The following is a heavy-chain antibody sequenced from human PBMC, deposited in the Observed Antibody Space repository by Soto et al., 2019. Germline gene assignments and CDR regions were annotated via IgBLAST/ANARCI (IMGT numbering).Heavy chain of an antibody. CDR3: TPDFWSGIYSPDGMDV. D-gene: IGHD3-3*01. V-gene: IGHV4-30-2*02. CDR1: GGFISSGGYS. CDR2: IYHSGST. J-gene: IGHJ6*02. Sequence: TSETLSLTCAVSGGFISSGGYSWSWLRQPPGMGLERIGNIYHSGSTYYNPSVKRRIAISVDRSKNQFSLKLNSVTAADTAVYYCTPDFWSGIYSPDGMDVWGQGTTVTVSS.